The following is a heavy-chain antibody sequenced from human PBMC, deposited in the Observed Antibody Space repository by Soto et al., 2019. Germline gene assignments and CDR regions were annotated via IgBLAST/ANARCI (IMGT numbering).Heavy chain of an antibody. CDR3: ARGMAAAGDTFDI. CDR1: GDSITESY. J-gene: IGHJ3*02. Sequence: QLQLQESGPGLVQPSETLSLTCTVSGDSITESYWSWIRQAPGKALSWIGFIYHSGITKYNASLKGRATISIDRSNSQVSLRLTYVTSADTAVYYCARGMAAAGDTFDIWGQGTMVTVSS. D-gene: IGHD6-13*01. V-gene: IGHV4-59*01. CDR2: IYHSGIT.